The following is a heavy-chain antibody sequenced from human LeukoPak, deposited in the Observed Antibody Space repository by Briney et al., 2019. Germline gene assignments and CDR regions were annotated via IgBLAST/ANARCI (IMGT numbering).Heavy chain of an antibody. CDR2: IYHSGST. J-gene: IGHJ6*03. D-gene: IGHD4-17*01. CDR1: GGSISSSNW. Sequence: SETLSLTCAVSGGSISSSNWWSWVRQPPGKGLEWIGEIYHSGSTNYNPSLKSRVTISVDKSKNQFSLKLSSVAAADTAVYYSASSSGDYDYYYYYMDVWGKGTTVTVSS. V-gene: IGHV4-4*02. CDR3: ASSSGDYDYYYYYMDV.